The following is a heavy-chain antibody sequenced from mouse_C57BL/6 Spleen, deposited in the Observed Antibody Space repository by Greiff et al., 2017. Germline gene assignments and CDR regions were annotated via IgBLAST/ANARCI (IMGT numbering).Heavy chain of an antibody. V-gene: IGHV1-52*01. CDR2: IDPSDSET. CDR3: ARVEDRWSPYAMDY. CDR1: GYTFTSYW. J-gene: IGHJ4*01. Sequence: VQLQQPGAELVRPGSSVKLSCKASGYTFTSYWMHWVKQRPIQGLEWIGNIDPSDSETHYNQKFKDKATLTVDKSSSTAYMQLSSLTSEDSAVYYGARVEDRWSPYAMDYWGQGTSVTVSS. D-gene: IGHD2-3*01.